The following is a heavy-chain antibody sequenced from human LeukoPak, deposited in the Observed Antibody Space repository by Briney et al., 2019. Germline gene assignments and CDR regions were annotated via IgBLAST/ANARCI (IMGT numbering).Heavy chain of an antibody. V-gene: IGHV3-9*01. CDR2: ISWNSGSI. CDR1: GFTFDDYA. CDR3: AKNYDILTGYHPGAFNY. J-gene: IGHJ4*02. Sequence: GRSLRLSCAASGFTFDDYAMHWVRQAPGKGLEWVSGISWNSGSIGYADSVKGRFTISRDNAKNSLYLQMNSLRAEDTALYYCAKNYDILTGYHPGAFNYWGQGTLVTVSS. D-gene: IGHD3-9*01.